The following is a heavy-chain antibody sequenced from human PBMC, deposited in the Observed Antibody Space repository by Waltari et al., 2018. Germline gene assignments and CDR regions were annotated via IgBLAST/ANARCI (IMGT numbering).Heavy chain of an antibody. CDR2: INHSGST. V-gene: IGHV4-34*01. D-gene: IGHD2-2*01. CDR3: ARVASAALNAFDI. J-gene: IGHJ3*02. Sequence: QVQLQQWGAGLLKPSETLSLTCAVYGGSFSGYYWSWIRQPPGKGLEWIGEINHSGSTNYNPPLKSRVTISVDTSKNQFSLKLSSVTAADTAVYYCARVASAALNAFDIWGQGTMVTVSS. CDR1: GGSFSGYY.